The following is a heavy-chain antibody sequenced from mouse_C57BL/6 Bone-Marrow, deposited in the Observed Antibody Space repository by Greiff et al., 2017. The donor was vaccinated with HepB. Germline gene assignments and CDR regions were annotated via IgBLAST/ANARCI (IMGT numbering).Heavy chain of an antibody. CDR3: ASYGYRFAY. V-gene: IGHV1-64*01. CDR1: GYTFTSYW. CDR2: IDPNSGST. J-gene: IGHJ3*01. D-gene: IGHD2-2*01. Sequence: VQLQQPGAELVKPGASVKLSCKASGYTFTSYWMHWVKQSPGQGLEWIGMIDPNSGSTNYNEKFKSKATLTVDKSSSTAYMQLSSLTSEDSAVYYCASYGYRFAYWGQGTLVTVSA.